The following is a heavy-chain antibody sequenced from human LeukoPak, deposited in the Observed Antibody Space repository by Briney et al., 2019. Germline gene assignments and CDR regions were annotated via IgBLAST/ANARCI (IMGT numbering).Heavy chain of an antibody. J-gene: IGHJ4*02. CDR1: GGSISSSSYY. V-gene: IGHV4-39*02. D-gene: IGHD3-3*01. CDR3: ARDAGYYDFWSGYWLSLDY. CDR2: IYYSGST. Sequence: SETLSLTCTVSGGSISSSSYYWGWIRQPPGKGLEWIGSIYYSGSTYYNPSLKSRVTISVDTSKNQFSLKLSSVTAADTAVYYCARDAGYYDFWSGYWLSLDYCGQGTLVTVSS.